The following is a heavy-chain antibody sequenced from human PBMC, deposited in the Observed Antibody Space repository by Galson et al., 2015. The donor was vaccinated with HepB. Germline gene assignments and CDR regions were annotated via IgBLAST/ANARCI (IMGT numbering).Heavy chain of an antibody. CDR1: AYTFTGYY. J-gene: IGHJ4*02. V-gene: IGHV1-2*02. Sequence: SVKVSCKASAYTFTGYYMHWVRQAPGQGLEWMGWVNPNSGGTNSARKFRGRIIMTRDTSISTAYMELSGLTSNDTAVYYCARSSSGWYAYFDYWGQETLVTVSS. D-gene: IGHD6-19*01. CDR2: VNPNSGGT. CDR3: ARSSSGWYAYFDY.